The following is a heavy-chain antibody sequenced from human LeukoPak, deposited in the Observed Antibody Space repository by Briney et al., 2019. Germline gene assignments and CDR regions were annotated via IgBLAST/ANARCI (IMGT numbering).Heavy chain of an antibody. CDR1: GYSFINYW. Sequence: GESLKISCKGSGYSFINYWIGWVRQMPGKGLDWMGIIYPGDSDTRYSPSFQGQVTISADKSISTAYLQWSSLKASDTAMYYCARPREPGAFDIWGQGTMVTVSS. D-gene: IGHD1-26*01. CDR3: ARPREPGAFDI. CDR2: IYPGDSDT. V-gene: IGHV5-51*01. J-gene: IGHJ3*02.